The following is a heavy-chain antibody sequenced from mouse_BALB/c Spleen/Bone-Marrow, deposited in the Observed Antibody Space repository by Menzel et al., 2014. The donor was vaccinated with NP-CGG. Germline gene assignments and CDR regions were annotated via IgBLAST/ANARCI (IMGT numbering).Heavy chain of an antibody. Sequence: VQLQQSGAELVKPGASVKLSCMASGFTFTSYWIHWVKQRPGQGPEWIGEINPSNGRTNYNEKFKSKATLTEDKSSSTAYMQLSSLTSEDSAVYYCARDGNYRYAMDYWGRGTSVTVSS. CDR2: INPSNGRT. J-gene: IGHJ4*01. D-gene: IGHD2-1*01. CDR1: GFTFTSYW. V-gene: IGHV1S81*02. CDR3: ARDGNYRYAMDY.